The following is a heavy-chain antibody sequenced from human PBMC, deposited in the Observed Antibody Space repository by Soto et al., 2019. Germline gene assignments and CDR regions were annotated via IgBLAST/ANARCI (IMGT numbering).Heavy chain of an antibody. CDR1: GFTFSSYA. J-gene: IGHJ5*02. V-gene: IGHV3-30-3*01. Sequence: QVQLVESGGGVVQPGRSLRLSCAASGFTFSSYAMHWVRQAPGKGLEWVAVISYDGSNKYYADSVKGRFTISRDNSKNTLYLQMNSLRAEDTAVYYCARDGGSSSWYGGETNWFDPWGQGTLVTVSS. CDR3: ARDGGSSSWYGGETNWFDP. D-gene: IGHD6-13*01. CDR2: ISYDGSNK.